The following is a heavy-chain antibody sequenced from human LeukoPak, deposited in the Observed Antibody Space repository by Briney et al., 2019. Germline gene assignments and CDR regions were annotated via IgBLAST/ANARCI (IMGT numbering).Heavy chain of an antibody. CDR1: GFPFSNHA. D-gene: IGHD3-9*01. V-gene: IGHV3-49*04. CDR2: IRSKAYGGTA. CDR3: TREGADAVRWRYLHYYYGMDV. J-gene: IGHJ6*02. Sequence: PGGSLRLSCAASGFPFSNHAMSWVRQAPGKGLEWVGFIRSKAYGGTAEYAASVKGRFTISRDDSKSIAYLQMNSLKTEDTAVYYCTREGADAVRWRYLHYYYGMDVWGQGTTVTVSS.